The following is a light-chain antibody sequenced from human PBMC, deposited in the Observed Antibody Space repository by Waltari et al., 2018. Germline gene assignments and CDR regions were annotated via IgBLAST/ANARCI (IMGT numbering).Light chain of an antibody. J-gene: IGLJ3*02. Sequence: QSVLTQPPSASGTPVQRVTISCSGSSTNIGRNVVNWYQQRPGTAPKVLIYRKNQRPSGVPDRFSGSKSGTSAALAISGLQSEDEGDYYCAAWDDSLHGPVFGAGTKVTVL. CDR1: STNIGRNV. V-gene: IGLV1-44*01. CDR3: AAWDDSLHGPV. CDR2: RKN.